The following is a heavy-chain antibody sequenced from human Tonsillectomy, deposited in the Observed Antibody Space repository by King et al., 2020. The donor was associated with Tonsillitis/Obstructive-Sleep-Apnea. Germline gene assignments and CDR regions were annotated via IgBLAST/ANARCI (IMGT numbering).Heavy chain of an antibody. Sequence: VQLVESGGGLVQPGGSLRLSCAASGFTFSSYWMSWVRQAPGKGLEWVANIKQDGSEKYYVDSVKGRFTISRDNAKNSLYLQMNSLRAEDTAVYYCARVNQYYDFWSGQYYYYMDVWGKGTTVTVSS. CDR2: IKQDGSEK. CDR3: ARVNQYYDFWSGQYYYYMDV. D-gene: IGHD3-3*01. CDR1: GFTFSSYW. J-gene: IGHJ6*03. V-gene: IGHV3-7*04.